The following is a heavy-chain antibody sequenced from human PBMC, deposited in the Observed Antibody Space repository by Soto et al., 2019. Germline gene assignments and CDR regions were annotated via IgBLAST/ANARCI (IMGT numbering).Heavy chain of an antibody. J-gene: IGHJ5*02. CDR2: INPNSGGT. D-gene: IGHD6-19*01. CDR3: ARARRVGIAVAVYNWFDP. V-gene: IGHV1-2*02. CDR1: GYTFTGYY. Sequence: ASVKVSCKASGYTFTGYYMHWLRQAPGQGLEWMGWINPNSGGTNYAQKFQGRVTMTGDTSISTAYMELSRLRSDDTAVYYCARARRVGIAVAVYNWFDPWGQGTLVTVSS.